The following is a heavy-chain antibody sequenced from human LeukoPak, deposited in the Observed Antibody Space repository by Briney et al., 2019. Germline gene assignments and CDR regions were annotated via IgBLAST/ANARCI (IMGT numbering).Heavy chain of an antibody. V-gene: IGHV3-48*03. Sequence: GGSLRLSCAASGFTFSSYEMNWVRQAPGKGLEWVSYISSSGSTIYYADSVKGRSTISRDNAKNSLYLQMNSLRAEDTAVYYCARAPGRAEYYFDYWGQGTLVTVSS. CDR3: ARAPGRAEYYFDY. J-gene: IGHJ4*02. CDR2: ISSSGSTI. D-gene: IGHD1-26*01. CDR1: GFTFSSYE.